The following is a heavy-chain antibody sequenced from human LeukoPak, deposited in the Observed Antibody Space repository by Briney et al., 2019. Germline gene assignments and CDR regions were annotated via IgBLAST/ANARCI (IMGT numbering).Heavy chain of an antibody. Sequence: SETLSLTCTVSGGSISSYYWSWVRQPPGKGLEWIGYIHYSGSTNYNPSLKSRVTISVDTSKNQFSLKLSSVTAADTAVYYCARHGVTHVLPFDYWGQGTLVTVSS. CDR1: GGSISSYY. J-gene: IGHJ4*02. CDR2: IHYSGST. D-gene: IGHD4-23*01. CDR3: ARHGVTHVLPFDY. V-gene: IGHV4-59*08.